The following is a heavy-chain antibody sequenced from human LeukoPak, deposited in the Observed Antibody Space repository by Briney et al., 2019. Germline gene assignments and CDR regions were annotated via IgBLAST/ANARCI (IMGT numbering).Heavy chain of an antibody. CDR2: INSDGSSA. CDR3: ARNILFAFDI. J-gene: IGHJ3*02. D-gene: IGHD2/OR15-2a*01. CDR1: GFTFSSHW. V-gene: IGHV3-74*01. Sequence: PGGSLRLSCAASGFTFSSHWMHWVRQAPGKGLVWVSRINSDGSSATYADSVKGRFTISRDNSKNTLYLQVNSLRAEDTAMYYCARNILFAFDIWGQGTMVTVSS.